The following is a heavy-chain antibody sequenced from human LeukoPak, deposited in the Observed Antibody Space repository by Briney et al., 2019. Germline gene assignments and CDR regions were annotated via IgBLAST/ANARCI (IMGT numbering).Heavy chain of an antibody. CDR1: GGTFSSYA. V-gene: IGHV1-69*04. D-gene: IGHD3-10*01. J-gene: IGHJ6*02. Sequence: SVKVSCKASGGTFSSYAISWVRQAPGQGLEWMGRIIPILGIANYAQKFQGRVTITADKSTSTAYMELSSLRSEDTAVYYCARDYYGSGSQHSPPTYYGMDVWGQGTTVTVSS. CDR3: ARDYYGSGSQHSPPTYYGMDV. CDR2: IIPILGIA.